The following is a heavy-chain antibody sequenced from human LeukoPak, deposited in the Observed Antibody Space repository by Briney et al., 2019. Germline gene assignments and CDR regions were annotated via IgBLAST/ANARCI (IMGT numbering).Heavy chain of an antibody. V-gene: IGHV3-7*01. Sequence: SGGSLRLSCAASGFTFISYWMSWVRQAPGKGLEWVANIKQDGSEKYYVDSVKGRFTISRDNAKNSLYLQMNSLRAEDTAVYYCARNPSAGVTAYYYYMDVWGKGTTVTVSS. J-gene: IGHJ6*03. CDR2: IKQDGSEK. CDR1: GFTFISYW. D-gene: IGHD2-21*02. CDR3: ARNPSAGVTAYYYYMDV.